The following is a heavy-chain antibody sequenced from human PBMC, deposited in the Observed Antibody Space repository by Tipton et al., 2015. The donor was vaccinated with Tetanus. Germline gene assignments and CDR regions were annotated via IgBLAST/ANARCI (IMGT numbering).Heavy chain of an antibody. Sequence: SLRLSCAASGFTFSNYAMNWVRQAPGKGLEWVSAISGSGGSTYYADSVKGRFTISRDNSKNTLYLQMNSLRAEDTAVYYCAREVEYSYGFDYWGQGTLVTVSS. CDR3: AREVEYSYGFDY. CDR2: ISGSGGST. V-gene: IGHV3-23*01. D-gene: IGHD5-18*01. CDR1: GFTFSNYA. J-gene: IGHJ4*02.